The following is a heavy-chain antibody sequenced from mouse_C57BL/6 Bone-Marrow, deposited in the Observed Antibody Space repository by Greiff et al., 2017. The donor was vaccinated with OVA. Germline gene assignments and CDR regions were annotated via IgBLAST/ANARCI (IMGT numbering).Heavy chain of an antibody. V-gene: IGHV5-12*01. CDR2: ISNGGGST. J-gene: IGHJ4*01. D-gene: IGHD2-12*01. CDR1: GFTFSDYY. Sequence: DVKLVESGGGLVQPGGSLKLSCAASGFTFSDYYMYWVRQTPEKRLEWVAYISNGGGSTYYPDTVKGRFTISRDNAKNALNLQMSRLKSEATAMYYCARPDYSEDYYARDYWGQGTSVTVSS. CDR3: ARPDYSEDYYARDY.